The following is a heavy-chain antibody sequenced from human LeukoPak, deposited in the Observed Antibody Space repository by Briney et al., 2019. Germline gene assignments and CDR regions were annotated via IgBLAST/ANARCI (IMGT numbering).Heavy chain of an antibody. V-gene: IGHV3-23*01. J-gene: IGHJ4*02. CDR2: ITGSGGNT. CDR3: AKWGDYDVLTGYYVSDY. D-gene: IGHD3-9*01. Sequence: GGSLRLSCAASGFTFSGSAIHWVRQAPGKGLEWVSAITGSGGNTYYADSVKGRFTISRGNSKNTVFLQMNSLRAEDTAVYYCAKWGDYDVLTGYYVSDYWGQGTLVTVSS. CDR1: GFTFSGSA.